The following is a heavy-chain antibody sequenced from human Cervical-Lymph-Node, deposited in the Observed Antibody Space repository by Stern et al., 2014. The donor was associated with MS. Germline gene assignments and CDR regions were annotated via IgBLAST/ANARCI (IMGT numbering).Heavy chain of an antibody. J-gene: IGHJ6*01. CDR1: FNFRSYW. CDR3: ARGVVSVSTLGDYYYGMDV. D-gene: IGHD2-2*01. Sequence: VQLEESGGGLVQPGGSLRLSCAGFNFRSYWMHWVRQAPGKGLVWVACINSDGSRRYADSVKGRFTIARDNAKNTMYLQMSSLRVEDTAVYYCARGVVSVSTLGDYYYGMDVWGQGTTVTVSS. V-gene: IGHV3-74*01. CDR2: INSDGSR.